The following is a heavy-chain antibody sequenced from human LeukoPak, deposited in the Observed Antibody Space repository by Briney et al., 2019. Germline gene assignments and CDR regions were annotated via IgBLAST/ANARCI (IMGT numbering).Heavy chain of an antibody. CDR3: AKDRDGSGGFVY. CDR1: GFTFSTCA. J-gene: IGHJ4*02. CDR2: ISYDGTNI. D-gene: IGHD3-10*01. Sequence: GGSLRLSCAASGFTFSTCAMHWVRQAPGKGLEWVAVISYDGTNIYYADFVRGRFTISRDNSKNTLYLQMNSLRPEDTAVYYCAKDRDGSGGFVYWGQGTLVTVSS. V-gene: IGHV3-30*04.